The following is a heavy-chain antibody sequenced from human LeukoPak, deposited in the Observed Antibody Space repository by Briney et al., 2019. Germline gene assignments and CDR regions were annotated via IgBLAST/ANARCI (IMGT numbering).Heavy chain of an antibody. V-gene: IGHV1-18*01. CDR1: GYTFATYG. J-gene: IGHJ4*02. CDR2: ISANTGKT. D-gene: IGHD6-13*01. Sequence: ASVKLSCKASGYTFATYGFCWVRQAPGHGLEWMGWISANTGKTDYARKVQCRVTMTTATSTSTAYMELRSLRPDDTAVYYCAKVAGDRMDYWGQGTLLTVSS. CDR3: AKVAGDRMDY.